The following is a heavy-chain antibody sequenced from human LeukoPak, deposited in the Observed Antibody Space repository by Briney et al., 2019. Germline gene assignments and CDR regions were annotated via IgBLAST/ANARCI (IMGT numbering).Heavy chain of an antibody. CDR2: IWYDGSNK. CDR3: ARDVAAAGPGAFDY. V-gene: IGHV3-33*01. Sequence: GRSLRLSCAASGFTFSSYGMHWVRQAPGKGLEWVAVIWYDGSNKYYADFVKGRFTISRDNSKNTLYLQMNSLRAEDTAVYYCARDVAAAGPGAFDYWGQGTLVTVSS. J-gene: IGHJ4*02. CDR1: GFTFSSYG. D-gene: IGHD6-13*01.